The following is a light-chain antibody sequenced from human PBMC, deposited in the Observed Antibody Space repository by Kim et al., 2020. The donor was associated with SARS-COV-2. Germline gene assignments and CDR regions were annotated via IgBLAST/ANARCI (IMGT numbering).Light chain of an antibody. CDR3: NSFTTTSTWV. V-gene: IGLV2-14*03. Sequence: QSVLTQPASVSGSPGQSITISCAGSSSDIGAYDRVSWYRQHPGKAPTLVISEVSQRPSGVSSRFSGSKSGITASLTISGLQADDEADYYCNSFTTTSTWVFGGGTQLTVL. J-gene: IGLJ3*02. CDR2: EVS. CDR1: SSDIGAYDR.